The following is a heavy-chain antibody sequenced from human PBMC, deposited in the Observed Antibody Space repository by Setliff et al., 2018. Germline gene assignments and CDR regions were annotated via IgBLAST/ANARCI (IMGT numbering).Heavy chain of an antibody. V-gene: IGHV1-18*01. J-gene: IGHJ4*02. CDR1: GYTFTNYG. Sequence: GASVKVSCKTSGYTFTNYGITWVRQAPGQGLEWMGWINNYNTNTNYAQKLQGRVAMTTDTSTSTAYMELRSLRSDDSAVYYCARINFYVSSGHYYAPDYWGQGTLVTV. CDR3: ARINFYVSSGHYYAPDY. D-gene: IGHD3-22*01. CDR2: INNYNTNT.